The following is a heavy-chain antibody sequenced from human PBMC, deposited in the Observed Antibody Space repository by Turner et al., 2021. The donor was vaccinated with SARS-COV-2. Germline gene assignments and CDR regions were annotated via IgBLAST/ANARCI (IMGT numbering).Heavy chain of an antibody. Sequence: QVQLVQSGAEVKKPGSSVKVSCKASGGPFSSYAISWVRQAPGQGLELMGGIIPIFGTANYAQKFQGRVTSTADESTSTAYMELSSLRSEDTAVYYCARPSGINGITEWFDPWGQGTLVTVSS. D-gene: IGHD1-20*01. V-gene: IGHV1-69*01. CDR3: ARPSGINGITEWFDP. J-gene: IGHJ5*02. CDR1: GGPFSSYA. CDR2: IIPIFGTA.